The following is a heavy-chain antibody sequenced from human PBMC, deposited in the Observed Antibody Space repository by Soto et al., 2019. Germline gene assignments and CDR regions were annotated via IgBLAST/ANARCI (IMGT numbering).Heavy chain of an antibody. Sequence: CQGAGDRITSYWFRRVRPLNRKGLEWMGIIYPGDSDTRYSPSFQGQVTISADKSISTAYLQWSSLKASDTAMYYCAKGASSSWVTYYYYVIDGWGEGTT. D-gene: IGHD6-13*01. CDR1: GDRITSYW. J-gene: IGHJ6*02. V-gene: IGHV5-51*01. CDR3: AKGASSSWVTYYYYVIDG. CDR2: IYPGDSDT.